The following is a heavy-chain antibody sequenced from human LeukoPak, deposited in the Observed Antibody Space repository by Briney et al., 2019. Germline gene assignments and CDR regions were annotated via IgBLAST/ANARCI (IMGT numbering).Heavy chain of an antibody. CDR3: AKDGESYSSSSNWFDP. CDR2: IRYDGSNK. CDR1: GFTFSSYG. D-gene: IGHD6-13*01. V-gene: IGHV3-30*02. Sequence: PGGSLRLSCAASGFTFSSYGMHWVRQAPGKGLEWVAFIRYDGSNKYYADSVEGRFTISRDNSKNTLYLQMNSLRAEDTAVYYCAKDGESYSSSSNWFDPWGQGTLVTVSS. J-gene: IGHJ5*02.